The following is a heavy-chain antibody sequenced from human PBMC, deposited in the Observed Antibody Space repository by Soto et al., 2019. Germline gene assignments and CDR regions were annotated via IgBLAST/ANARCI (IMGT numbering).Heavy chain of an antibody. CDR3: AREAWEERLRQYYYYGMDV. J-gene: IGHJ6*02. V-gene: IGHV3-7*01. CDR2: IKQDGSEK. Sequence: EVQLVESGGGLVQPGGSLRVSCVVSGFSFSSYWMSWLRQAPGKGLEWVANIKQDGSEKTYVDSVKGRFTISRDNAKNTLHLQMKSLRDEDTAVYYCAREAWEERLRQYYYYGMDVWGQGTTVTVSS. CDR1: GFSFSSYW. D-gene: IGHD5-12*01.